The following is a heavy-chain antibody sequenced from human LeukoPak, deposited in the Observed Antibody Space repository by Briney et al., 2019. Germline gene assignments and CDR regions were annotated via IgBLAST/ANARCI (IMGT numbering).Heavy chain of an antibody. J-gene: IGHJ4*02. CDR2: INHSGST. Sequence: SETLSLTCAVYGGSFSGYYWSWIRQPPGKGLEWIGEINHSGSTNYNPSLKSRVTISVDTSKNQFSLKLSSVTAADTAVYYCARGMLLGYYFDYRGQGTLVTVSS. CDR3: ARGMLLGYYFDY. V-gene: IGHV4-34*01. D-gene: IGHD2-15*01. CDR1: GGSFSGYY.